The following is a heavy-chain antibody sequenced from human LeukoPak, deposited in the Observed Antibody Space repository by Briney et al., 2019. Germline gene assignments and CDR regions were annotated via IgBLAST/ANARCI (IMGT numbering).Heavy chain of an antibody. V-gene: IGHV3-30*18. D-gene: IGHD3-22*01. CDR2: ISYDGSNK. Sequence: GGSLRLSCAASGFTFSSYGMHWVRQAPGKGLEWVAVISYDGSNKYYADSVKGRFTISRDNAKNSLYLQMNSLRAEDTALYYCAKDLYYDSSGYLLDYWGQGTLVTVSS. J-gene: IGHJ4*02. CDR3: AKDLYYDSSGYLLDY. CDR1: GFTFSSYG.